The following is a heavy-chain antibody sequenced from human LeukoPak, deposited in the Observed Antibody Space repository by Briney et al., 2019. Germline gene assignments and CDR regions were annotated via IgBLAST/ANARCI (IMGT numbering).Heavy chain of an antibody. J-gene: IGHJ3*02. CDR1: GFTVSSTY. D-gene: IGHD4-17*01. CDR3: ARDAATGHDAFDI. CDR2: IYSGGST. V-gene: IGHV3-53*01. Sequence: GGSLRLSCAASGFTVSSTYMSWVRQAPGKGLEWVLIIYSGGSTYYADSVKGRFTISRDNSKNTLYLQMNSLRAEDTAFYYCARDAATGHDAFDIWGQGTMVTVSS.